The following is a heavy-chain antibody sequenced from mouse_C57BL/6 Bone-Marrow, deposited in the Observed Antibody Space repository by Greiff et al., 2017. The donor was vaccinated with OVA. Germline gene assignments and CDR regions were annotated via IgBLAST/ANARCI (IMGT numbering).Heavy chain of an antibody. J-gene: IGHJ2*01. CDR2: IDPSDSYT. CDR3: ARWGY. V-gene: IGHV1-50*01. CDR1: GYTFTSYW. Sequence: VQLQQPGAELVKPGASVKLSCKASGYTFTSYWMQWVKQRPGQGLEWIGEIDPSDSYTNYNQKFKGKATLTVDTSSSTAYMQLSSLTSEDSAVYYCARWGYWGQGTTLTVSS.